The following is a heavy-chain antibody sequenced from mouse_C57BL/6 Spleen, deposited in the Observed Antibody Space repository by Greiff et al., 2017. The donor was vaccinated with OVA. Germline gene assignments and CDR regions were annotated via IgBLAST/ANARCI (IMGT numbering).Heavy chain of an antibody. J-gene: IGHJ3*01. CDR1: GYSITSGYY. D-gene: IGHD4-1*02. V-gene: IGHV3-6*01. Sequence: EVHLVESGPGLVKPSQSLSLTCSVTGYSITSGYYWNWIRQFPGNKLEWMGYISYDGSNNYNPSLKNRISITRDTSKNQFFLKLNSVTTEDTATYYCAREGATEFAYWGQGTLVTVSA. CDR3: AREGATEFAY. CDR2: ISYDGSN.